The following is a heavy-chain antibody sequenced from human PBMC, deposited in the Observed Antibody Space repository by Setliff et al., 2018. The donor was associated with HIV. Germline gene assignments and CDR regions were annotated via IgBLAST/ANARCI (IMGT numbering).Heavy chain of an antibody. CDR1: GGSISRGDYY. J-gene: IGHJ6*03. CDR2: IYTSGSTSGST. CDR3: ARDRGGAAAGGYYYMDV. V-gene: IGHV4-61*09. Sequence: SETLSLTCTVSGGSISRGDYYWNWIRQPAGKGLEWIGHIYTSGSTSGSTNYNPSLKSRVTISIDTSKNQFSLKLSSVTAADTAVYYCARDRGGAAAGGYYYMDVWGKGTTVTVSS. D-gene: IGHD6-13*01.